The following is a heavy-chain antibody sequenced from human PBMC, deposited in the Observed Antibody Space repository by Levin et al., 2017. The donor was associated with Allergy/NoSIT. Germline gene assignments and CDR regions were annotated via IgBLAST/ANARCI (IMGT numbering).Heavy chain of an antibody. Sequence: GGSLRLSCAASGFTFSSYAMSWVRQAPGKGLEWVSAISGSGGSTYYADSVKGRFTISRDNSKNTLYLQMNSLRAEDTAVYYCAKDLAERYSYGHDAGEAGMDVWGQGTTVTVSS. D-gene: IGHD5-18*01. CDR2: ISGSGGST. V-gene: IGHV3-23*01. CDR3: AKDLAERYSYGHDAGEAGMDV. J-gene: IGHJ6*02. CDR1: GFTFSSYA.